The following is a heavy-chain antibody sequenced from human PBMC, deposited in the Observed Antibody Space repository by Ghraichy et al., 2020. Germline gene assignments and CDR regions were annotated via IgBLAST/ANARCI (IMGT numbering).Heavy chain of an antibody. J-gene: IGHJ6*03. CDR2: INHSGST. Sequence: SETLSLTCAVYGGSFSGYYWSWIRQPPGKGLEWIGEINHSGSTNYNPSLKSRVTISVDTSKNQFSLKLSSVTAADTAVYYCARGSATSDMGYYYYYMDVWGKGTTVTVSS. CDR1: GGSFSGYY. D-gene: IGHD2-15*01. V-gene: IGHV4-34*01. CDR3: ARGSATSDMGYYYYYMDV.